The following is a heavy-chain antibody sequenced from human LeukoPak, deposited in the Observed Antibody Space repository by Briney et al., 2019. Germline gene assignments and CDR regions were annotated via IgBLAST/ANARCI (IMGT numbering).Heavy chain of an antibody. CDR2: IYYSGST. J-gene: IGHJ5*02. CDR3: AREKGYGGFDP. D-gene: IGHD4-17*01. V-gene: IGHV4-59*01. Sequence: SETLSLTCSVSGGSISSYYWSWIRQPPGKGLEWIGYIYYSGSTNYNPSLKSRVTISVDTSKNQFSLKLSSVTAADTAVYYCAREKGYGGFDPWGQGTLVTVSS. CDR1: GGSISSYY.